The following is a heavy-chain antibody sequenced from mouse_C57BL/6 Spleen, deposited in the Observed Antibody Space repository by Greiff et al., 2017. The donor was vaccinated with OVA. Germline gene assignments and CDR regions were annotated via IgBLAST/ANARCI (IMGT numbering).Heavy chain of an antibody. J-gene: IGHJ3*01. V-gene: IGHV3-6*01. CDR1: GYSITSGYY. Sequence: EVKLMESGPGLVKPSQSLSLTCSVTGYSITSGYYWNWIRQFPGNKLEWMGYISYDGSNNYNPSLKNRISITRDTSKNQFFLKLNSVTTEDTATYYCARDPNYYDSSWFAYWGQGTLVTVSA. CDR2: ISYDGSN. CDR3: ARDPNYYDSSWFAY. D-gene: IGHD2-4*01.